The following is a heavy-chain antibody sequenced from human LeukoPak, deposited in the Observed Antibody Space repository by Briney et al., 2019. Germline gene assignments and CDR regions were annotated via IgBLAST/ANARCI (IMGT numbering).Heavy chain of an antibody. D-gene: IGHD3-22*01. V-gene: IGHV3-7*01. CDR3: ARDLAFLDSSGYDWFDP. Sequence: GGSLRLSCAASGFTFSNYWMTWVRQAPGKGLEWVANIKKDGSEKNYVDSVKGRFTISRDNAKNSLYLQMNSLRAEDTAVYYCARDLAFLDSSGYDWFDPWGQGTLVTVSS. CDR1: GFTFSNYW. J-gene: IGHJ5*02. CDR2: IKKDGSEK.